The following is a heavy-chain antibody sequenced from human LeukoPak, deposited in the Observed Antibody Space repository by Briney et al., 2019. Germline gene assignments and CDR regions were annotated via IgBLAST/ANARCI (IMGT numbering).Heavy chain of an antibody. Sequence: TGGSLRLSCAASGFTVSSNYMNWVRQAPGKGLEWVSVIYSGGRTYYADSVKGRFTISRDNSRNTLYLQMKSLRAEDTAIYYCARDKGLNWFDPWGQGTLVTVSS. CDR1: GFTVSSNY. CDR3: ARDKGLNWFDP. V-gene: IGHV3-66*01. CDR2: IYSGGRT. J-gene: IGHJ5*02.